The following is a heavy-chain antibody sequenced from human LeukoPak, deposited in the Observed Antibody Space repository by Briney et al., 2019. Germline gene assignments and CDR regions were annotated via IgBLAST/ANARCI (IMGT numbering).Heavy chain of an antibody. CDR3: ARGEIYGDLDY. CDR2: INPSGGST. V-gene: IGHV1-46*01. J-gene: IGHJ4*02. Sequence: PGRSLRLSCAASGFTFSSNPMHWVRQAPGQGLEWMGIINPSGGSTSYAQKFQGRVTMTRDTSTSTVYMELSSLGSEDTAVYYCARGEIYGDLDYWGQGTLVTVSS. D-gene: IGHD4-17*01. CDR1: GFTFSSNP.